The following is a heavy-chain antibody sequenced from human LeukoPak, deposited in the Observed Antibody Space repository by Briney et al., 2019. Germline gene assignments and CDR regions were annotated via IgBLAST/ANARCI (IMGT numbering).Heavy chain of an antibody. D-gene: IGHD2-21*02. Sequence: GGSLRLSCAASGFTFNNYGLHWVRQAPGKGLEWVTLISHDGNNEYYADSVKGRFATSRDDSKNTLYLQMNSLRAEDTAVYYCAKDPSLRVTLPVWGQGTLVTVSS. V-gene: IGHV3-30*18. J-gene: IGHJ4*02. CDR1: GFTFNNYG. CDR3: AKDPSLRVTLPV. CDR2: ISHDGNNE.